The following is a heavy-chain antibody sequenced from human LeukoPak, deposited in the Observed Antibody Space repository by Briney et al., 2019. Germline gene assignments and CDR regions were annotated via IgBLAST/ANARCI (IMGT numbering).Heavy chain of an antibody. CDR3: AKRVDSLALLRDHDAFDS. Sequence: PGGSLRVSCAVSGYTFSSYAMSWVRQAPGKGLEWVSAISGSGGSTYYADSVKGRFTISRDNSKNTLYLQLNRLRAEDTAVYYCAKRVDSLALLRDHDAFDSWGQGTMVTVSS. CDR1: GYTFSSYA. CDR2: ISGSGGST. D-gene: IGHD1-26*01. J-gene: IGHJ3*02. V-gene: IGHV3-23*01.